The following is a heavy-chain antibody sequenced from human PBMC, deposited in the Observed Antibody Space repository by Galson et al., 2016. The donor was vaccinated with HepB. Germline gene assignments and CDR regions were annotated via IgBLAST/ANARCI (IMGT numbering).Heavy chain of an antibody. J-gene: IGHJ4*02. V-gene: IGHV3-23*01. D-gene: IGHD4-17*01. Sequence: SLRLSCAASGFAFSNYVMTWVRQAPGKGLEWVSSISGRGTNTYYADSVKGRFTISRDNSNNTLYLQVNTLRAEDTAVYYCAKRGSADGDYAPVYWGQGTLVTVSS. CDR2: ISGRGTNT. CDR1: GFAFSNYV. CDR3: AKRGSADGDYAPVY.